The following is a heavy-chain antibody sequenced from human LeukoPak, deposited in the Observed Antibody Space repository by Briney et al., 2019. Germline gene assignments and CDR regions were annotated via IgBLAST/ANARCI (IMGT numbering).Heavy chain of an antibody. V-gene: IGHV3-30*09. CDR3: AREYSSAWYFDY. D-gene: IGHD6-19*01. J-gene: IGHJ4*02. CDR1: GFTFSSYA. CDR2: ISYDGSNK. Sequence: GGSLRLSCAASGFTFSSYAMHWVRQAPGKGLEWVAVISYDGSNKYYEDSGKGRIAISRDNSKTSLYLQMNSLRAADTSVYYCAREYSSAWYFDYWGQGTLVTVSS.